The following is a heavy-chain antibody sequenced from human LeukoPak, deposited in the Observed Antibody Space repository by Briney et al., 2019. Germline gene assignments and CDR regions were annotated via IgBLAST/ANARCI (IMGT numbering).Heavy chain of an antibody. J-gene: IGHJ6*02. CDR1: GYSFNAYY. CDR2: IYPGDSDT. Sequence: GESLKISCKGSGYSFNAYYIAWVRQMPGKDLEWMGAIYPGDSDTTYSPSLQGQVTISADKSATTAHLQWNSLKASDTAIYYCARLMTLVRGGLKRLPRSCGMDVWGQGTTVTVS. CDR3: ARLMTLVRGGLKRLPRSCGMDV. V-gene: IGHV5-51*01. D-gene: IGHD3-10*01.